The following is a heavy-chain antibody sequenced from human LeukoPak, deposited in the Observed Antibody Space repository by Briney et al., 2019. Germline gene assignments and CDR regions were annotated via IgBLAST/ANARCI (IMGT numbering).Heavy chain of an antibody. J-gene: IGHJ3*02. CDR1: GFSFDDYP. D-gene: IGHD2-15*01. CDR3: AKEIDTLGTNAFDI. Sequence: GGSLRLSCAASGFSFDDYPMHWVRQAPGKGLEWVSLINEDGGKTFYADSVRGRFTISRDNSKNSLYLQMNSLRTEDTALYYCAKEIDTLGTNAFDIWDQGTIVTVSS. V-gene: IGHV3-43*02. CDR2: INEDGGKT.